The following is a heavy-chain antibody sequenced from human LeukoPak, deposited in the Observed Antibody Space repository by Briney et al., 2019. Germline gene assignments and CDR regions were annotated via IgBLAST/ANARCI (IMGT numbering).Heavy chain of an antibody. CDR2: IWYDGSNK. CDR1: GFTFSSYG. Sequence: PGGSLRLSCAASGFTFSSYGMHWVRQAPGKGLEWVAVIWYDGSNKYYADSVKGRFTISRDNAKNSLYLQMNSLRAEDTAVYYCARGSGRTHFDYWGQGTLVTVSS. CDR3: ARGSGRTHFDY. V-gene: IGHV3-33*01. J-gene: IGHJ4*02. D-gene: IGHD3-3*01.